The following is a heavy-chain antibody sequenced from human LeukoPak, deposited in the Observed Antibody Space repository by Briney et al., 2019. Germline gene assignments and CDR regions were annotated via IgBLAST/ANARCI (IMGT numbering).Heavy chain of an antibody. D-gene: IGHD3-16*01. Sequence: SQTLSLTCTVSGGSISSGDYYWSWIRRPPGKGLEWIGYIYYSGSTYYNPSLKSRVTISVDTSKNQFSLTLSSVTAADTAVYYCARDHLRLGLSLYYYYGMDVWGKGTTVTVSS. V-gene: IGHV4-30-4*01. CDR2: IYYSGST. J-gene: IGHJ6*04. CDR1: GGSISSGDYY. CDR3: ARDHLRLGLSLYYYYGMDV.